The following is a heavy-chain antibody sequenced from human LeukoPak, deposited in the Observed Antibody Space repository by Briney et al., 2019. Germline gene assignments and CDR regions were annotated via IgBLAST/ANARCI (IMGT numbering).Heavy chain of an antibody. CDR3: ARALKIPGYCSSTSCPPFYYYYYMDV. D-gene: IGHD2-2*01. CDR2: INHSAST. CDR1: GGSFSGYY. V-gene: IGHV4-34*01. Sequence: SETLSLTCAVYGGSFSGYYWSWIRQPPGKGLEWIGEINHSASTIYNPSLKSRVTISVDTFKNQFSLKLSSVTAADTAVYYCARALKIPGYCSSTSCPPFYYYYYMDVWGKGTTVTVSS. J-gene: IGHJ6*03.